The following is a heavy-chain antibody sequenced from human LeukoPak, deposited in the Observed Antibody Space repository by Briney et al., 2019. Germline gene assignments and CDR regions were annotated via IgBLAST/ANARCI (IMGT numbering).Heavy chain of an antibody. V-gene: IGHV4-59*05. Sequence: SETLSLTCTVSGGSISDYFWSWIRQPAGKGLEWIGRIYYSGSTYYNPSLKSRVTISVDTSKNQFSLKLSSVTAADTAVYYCASNPNFSTFDYWGQGTLVTVSS. D-gene: IGHD4-11*01. CDR2: IYYSGST. CDR1: GGSISDYF. J-gene: IGHJ4*02. CDR3: ASNPNFSTFDY.